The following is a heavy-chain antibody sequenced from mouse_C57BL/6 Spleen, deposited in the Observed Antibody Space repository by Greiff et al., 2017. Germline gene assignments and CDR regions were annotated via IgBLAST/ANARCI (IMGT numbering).Heavy chain of an antibody. J-gene: IGHJ4*01. Sequence: QVQLQQSGPGLVQPSQSLSITCTVSGFSLTSYGVHWVRQSPGKGLEWLGVIWSGGSTDYNAAFISRLSISKDNSKSQVFFKRTSLQADDTSIYYCARNPAYYRNYVDAMDYWGQGTSVTVSS. CDR1: GFSLTSYG. D-gene: IGHD2-10*01. V-gene: IGHV2-2*01. CDR3: ARNPAYYRNYVDAMDY. CDR2: IWSGGST.